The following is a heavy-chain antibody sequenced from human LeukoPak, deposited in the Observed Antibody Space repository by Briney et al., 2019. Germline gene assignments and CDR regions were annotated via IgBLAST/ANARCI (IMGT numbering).Heavy chain of an antibody. Sequence: SGGSLRLSCAASGFTLNRFWMHWVRQAPGKGLVWVSRIISDGSSTNYADSVKGRFTISRDNAKNTLYLQMNSLRAEDTALYYCAREDVDITVATSGAFDIWGQGTMVTVSS. CDR1: GFTLNRFW. V-gene: IGHV3-74*01. D-gene: IGHD6-19*01. J-gene: IGHJ3*02. CDR3: AREDVDITVATSGAFDI. CDR2: IISDGSST.